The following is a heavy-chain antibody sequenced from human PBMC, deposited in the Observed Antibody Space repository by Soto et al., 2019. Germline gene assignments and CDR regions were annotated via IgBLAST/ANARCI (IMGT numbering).Heavy chain of an antibody. CDR1: GGSISSYY. D-gene: IGHD3-22*01. CDR2: IYYSGST. V-gene: IGHV4-59*01. Sequence: SETLSLTWTVSGGSISSYYWNWIRQSQGKGLEWIGYIYYSGSTNYNPSLKSRVTISVDTSKNQFSLKLSSVTAADTAVYYCARDPGDSSLNVWFDPWGQGTLFTVSS. J-gene: IGHJ5*02. CDR3: ARDPGDSSLNVWFDP.